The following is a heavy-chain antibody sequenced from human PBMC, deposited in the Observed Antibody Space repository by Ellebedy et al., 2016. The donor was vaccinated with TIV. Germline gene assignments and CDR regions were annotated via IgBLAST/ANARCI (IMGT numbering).Heavy chain of an antibody. V-gene: IGHV4-59*01. D-gene: IGHD4-11*01. J-gene: IGHJ5*02. Sequence: MPSETLSLTCTVSGGSITNYQRTWIRQPPGKGLEWIGYMSDNGITNYNASLKSRVTISGDTSKNQFSLRLTSVTAADTAVYYCASGTSYYPAWGQGSLVTVSS. CDR1: GGSITNYQ. CDR3: ASGTSYYPA. CDR2: MSDNGIT.